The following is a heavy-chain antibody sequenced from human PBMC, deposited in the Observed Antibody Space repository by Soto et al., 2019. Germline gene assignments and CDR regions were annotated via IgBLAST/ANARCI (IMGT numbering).Heavy chain of an antibody. J-gene: IGHJ4*02. CDR1: GDSVSSNSAA. CDR2: TYYRSKWCN. D-gene: IGHD1-1*01. Sequence: QTLSLTCAISGDSVSSNSAAWNWIRQSPSRGLEWLGRTYYRSKWCNDYAVSVKSRITINPDTSKNQFSLQLNSVTPEDTAVYYCARAITELESKGFEYWGQGTLVTVSS. CDR3: ARAITELESKGFEY. V-gene: IGHV6-1*01.